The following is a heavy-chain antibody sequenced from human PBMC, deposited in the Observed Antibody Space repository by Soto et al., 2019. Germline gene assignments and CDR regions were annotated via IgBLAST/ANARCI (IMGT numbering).Heavy chain of an antibody. CDR2: IWYDGSNE. CDR1: GFTFSSYG. Sequence: GGSLRLSCAASGFTFSSYGMHWVRQAPGKGLEWVAVIWYDGSNEYYADSVKGRFTISRDNSKNTLYLQMNSLRAEDTAVYYCARGPHVEIVTALDYWGQGTLVTVFS. D-gene: IGHD1-26*01. V-gene: IGHV3-33*01. CDR3: ARGPHVEIVTALDY. J-gene: IGHJ4*02.